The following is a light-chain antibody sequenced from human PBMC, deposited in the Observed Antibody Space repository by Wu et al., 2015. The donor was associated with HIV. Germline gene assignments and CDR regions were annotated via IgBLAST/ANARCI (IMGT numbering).Light chain of an antibody. CDR1: QSLSGW. J-gene: IGKJ1*01. V-gene: IGKV1-5*03. CDR2: KAS. Sequence: DIQMTQSPSTLSASVGDRVTITCRASQSLSGWLAWYQQKPGEAPKLLIYKASNLRSGVPSRFSGSGSETEFTLTISSLQPDDFATYYCHQYHSYPGTFGQGTKVEIK. CDR3: HQYHSYPGT.